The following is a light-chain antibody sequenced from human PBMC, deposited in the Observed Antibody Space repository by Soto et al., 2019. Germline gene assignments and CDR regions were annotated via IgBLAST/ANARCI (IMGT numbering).Light chain of an antibody. V-gene: IGKV3-15*01. J-gene: IGKJ5*01. Sequence: EIVLTQSPATLSVSPGERATLSCMPSQSVTSNLAWYQQKPGQAPRLLIYGASTRATGIPARFSGSGSGTEFTLTISSLQSEDFAVYHCQQYNNWPRSITFGQGTRLEIK. CDR1: QSVTSN. CDR2: GAS. CDR3: QQYNNWPRSIT.